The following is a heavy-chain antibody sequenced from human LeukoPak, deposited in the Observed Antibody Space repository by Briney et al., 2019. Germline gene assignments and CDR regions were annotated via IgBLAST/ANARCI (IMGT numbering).Heavy chain of an antibody. CDR2: ISGSGGST. CDR3: AKDRIGSGSNDY. D-gene: IGHD1-26*01. Sequence: PGGSLRLSCAASGFTFSSYSMNWVRQAPGKGLEWVSAISGSGGSTYYADSVKGRFTISRDNSKNTLYLQMNSLRAEDTAVYYCAKDRIGSGSNDYWGQGTLVAVSS. J-gene: IGHJ4*02. CDR1: GFTFSSYS. V-gene: IGHV3-23*01.